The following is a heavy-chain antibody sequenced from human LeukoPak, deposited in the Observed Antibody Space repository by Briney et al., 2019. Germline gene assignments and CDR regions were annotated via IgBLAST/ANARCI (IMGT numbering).Heavy chain of an antibody. CDR1: GFTFSSYG. V-gene: IGHV3-30*19. Sequence: GGSLRLSCAASGFTFSSYGMHWVRQAPGKGLEWVAVISYDGSNKYYADSVKGRFTISRDNSKNTLYLQMNSLRAEDTAVYYCARDPTRFVVVPAAIANYYYGMDVWGQGTTVTVSS. D-gene: IGHD2-2*02. CDR3: ARDPTRFVVVPAAIANYYYGMDV. CDR2: ISYDGSNK. J-gene: IGHJ6*02.